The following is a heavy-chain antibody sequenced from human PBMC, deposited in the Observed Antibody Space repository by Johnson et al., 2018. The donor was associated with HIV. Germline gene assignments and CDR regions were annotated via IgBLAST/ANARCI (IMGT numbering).Heavy chain of an antibody. CDR2: ISSSGYTI. Sequence: VQLVESGGGLVQPGGSLRLSCAASGFTFSDYELNWVRQAPGKGLQWVSYISSSGYTIYYADSVKGRFTISRDNAKNSLFLQMNSLRAEDTAVYYFAREIIVGPTTSDSDAFDIWGQGTIVSVSS. CDR3: AREIIVGPTTSDSDAFDI. D-gene: IGHD1-26*01. J-gene: IGHJ3*02. CDR1: GFTFSDYE. V-gene: IGHV3-48*03.